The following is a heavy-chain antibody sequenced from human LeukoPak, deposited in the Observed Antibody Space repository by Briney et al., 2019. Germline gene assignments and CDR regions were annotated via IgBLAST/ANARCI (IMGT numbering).Heavy chain of an antibody. J-gene: IGHJ4*02. Sequence: PSQTLSLTCTVSGGSISSGSYYWSWIRQPAGKGLEWIGRIYTSGSTNYNPSLKSRVTISVDTSKNQFSLKLSSVTAADTAVYYCARGGAYYYDSSGYYIDYWGQGTLVTVSS. CDR3: ARGGAYYYDSSGYYIDY. CDR1: GGSISSGSYY. CDR2: IYTSGST. D-gene: IGHD3-22*01. V-gene: IGHV4-61*02.